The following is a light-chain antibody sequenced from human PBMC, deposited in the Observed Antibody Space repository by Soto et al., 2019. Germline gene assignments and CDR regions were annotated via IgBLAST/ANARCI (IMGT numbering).Light chain of an antibody. CDR1: QRIATY. J-gene: IGKJ2*01. V-gene: IGKV1-39*01. Sequence: DIQMTQSPSSLSASVGDRVTITCRASQRIATYLNWYRQKPGKAPELLIYAASSLQSGVPSTFSGSGSATDFTLTINSLPPEDFATYYCQQSYTTPRTFGQGAKLEI. CDR2: AAS. CDR3: QQSYTTPRT.